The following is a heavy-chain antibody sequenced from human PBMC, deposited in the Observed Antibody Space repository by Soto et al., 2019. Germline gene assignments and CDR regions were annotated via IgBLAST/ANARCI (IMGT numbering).Heavy chain of an antibody. J-gene: IGHJ6*02. CDR1: AGSISSGNYY. V-gene: IGHV4-39*01. CDR3: AGVDYYYYGMDV. CDR2: ISYSGST. Sequence: SETLSLTCTVSAGSISSGNYYWGWIRQPPGKALEWIGRISYSGSTYYNPSLKSRVTMSVDTSKNQFSLKLSSVTAADTAVYYCAGVDYYYYGMDVWGQGTTVSVSS.